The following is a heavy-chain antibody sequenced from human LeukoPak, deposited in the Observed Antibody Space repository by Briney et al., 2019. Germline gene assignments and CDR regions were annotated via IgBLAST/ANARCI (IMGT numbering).Heavy chain of an antibody. CDR1: GYSIGSGYY. CDR2: IYHSGST. Sequence: SETLSLTCTVSGYSIGSGYYWGWIRQPPGKGLEWIGSIYHSGSTYYNPSLKSRVTISVDTSKNQFSLKLSSVTAADTAVYYCARSVWFGELLYVDYWGQGTLVTVSS. D-gene: IGHD3-10*01. V-gene: IGHV4-38-2*02. CDR3: ARSVWFGELLYVDY. J-gene: IGHJ4*02.